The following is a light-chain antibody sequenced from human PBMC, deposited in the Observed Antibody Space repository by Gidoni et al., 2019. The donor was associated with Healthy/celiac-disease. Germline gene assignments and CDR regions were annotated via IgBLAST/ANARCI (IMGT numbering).Light chain of an antibody. CDR2: GAS. V-gene: IGKV3-20*01. CDR1: QSVSSSY. Sequence: EIVLTQSPGTLSLSPGERATLSCRASQSVSSSYLAWYQQKPGQAPRLFIYGASSRATGIPDRFSGSGSGTDFTLTISRLEPEDFAVYYCQQYGSSQYTFXQXTKLEIK. J-gene: IGKJ2*01. CDR3: QQYGSSQYT.